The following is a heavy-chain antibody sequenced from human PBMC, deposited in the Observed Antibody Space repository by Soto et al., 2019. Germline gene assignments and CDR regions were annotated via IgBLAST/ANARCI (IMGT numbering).Heavy chain of an antibody. CDR3: AKSTRARGEEYYFFYYMDV. J-gene: IGHJ6*03. CDR2: ITTSGEDT. D-gene: IGHD6-6*01. V-gene: IGHV3-23*01. CDR1: GFTFRSNA. Sequence: GGSLRLSCAASGFTFRSNAMSWVRQAPGKGLEWVSPITTSGEDTYYADSVKGRFTITRDTSTNTLYLQMNSLRADDTALYYCAKSTRARGEEYYFFYYMDVWGKGTTVTVSS.